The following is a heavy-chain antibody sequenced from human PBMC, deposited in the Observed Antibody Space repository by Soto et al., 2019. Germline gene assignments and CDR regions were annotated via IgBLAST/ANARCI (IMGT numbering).Heavy chain of an antibody. D-gene: IGHD3-22*01. CDR3: AHRDSSGYYFDY. J-gene: IGHJ4*02. CDR2: IYWDDDK. CDR1: GFSLSTSGVG. Sequence: QITLKESGPTLVKPTQTLTLTGTFSGFSLSTSGVGVGWIRQPPGKALKWLALIYWDDDKRYSPSLKSRITITKYTSKNQVVLTMTNMDPVDTATYYCAHRDSSGYYFDYWGQGTLVTVSS. V-gene: IGHV2-5*02.